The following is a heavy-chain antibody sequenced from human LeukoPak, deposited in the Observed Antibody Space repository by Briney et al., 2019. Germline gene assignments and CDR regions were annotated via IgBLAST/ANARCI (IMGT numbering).Heavy chain of an antibody. J-gene: IGHJ4*02. V-gene: IGHV1-18*01. CDR1: GYTFTSYG. CDR2: ISAYSGNT. CDR3: ARDGVSTVTAGGIDY. D-gene: IGHD2-21*02. Sequence: ASVKVSCKASGYTFTSYGISWVRQAPGQGLEWMAWISAYSGNTKYAQKIQGRVTMTTDTSTSTAYMELRSLRSDDTAVYYCARDGVSTVTAGGIDYWGQGTLVAVSS.